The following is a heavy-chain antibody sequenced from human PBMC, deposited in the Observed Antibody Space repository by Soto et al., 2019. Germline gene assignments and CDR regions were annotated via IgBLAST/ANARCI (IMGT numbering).Heavy chain of an antibody. CDR2: IKSKTDGGTT. V-gene: IGHV3-15*07. Sequence: AGGSLRLSCAASGFTFSNAWMNWVRQAPGKGLEWVGRIKSKTDGGTTDYAAPVKGRFTISRDDSKNTLYLQMNSLKTEDTAVYYCTTEEVGPPITIFGVGIRGPATGYGMDVWGQGTTVTVSS. D-gene: IGHD3-3*01. J-gene: IGHJ6*02. CDR1: GFTFSNAW. CDR3: TTEEVGPPITIFGVGIRGPATGYGMDV.